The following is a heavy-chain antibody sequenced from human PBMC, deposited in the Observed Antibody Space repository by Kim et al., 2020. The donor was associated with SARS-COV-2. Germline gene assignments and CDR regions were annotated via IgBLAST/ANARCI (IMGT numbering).Heavy chain of an antibody. Sequence: GGSLRLSCAAPGFTFSSYSMNWVRQAPGKGLEWVSSISSSSSYIYYADSVKGRFTISRDNAKNSLYLQMNSLRAEDTAVYYCARPRSYYYDSSGYYYYYYYGMDVWGQGTTVTVSS. D-gene: IGHD3-22*01. J-gene: IGHJ6*02. CDR1: GFTFSSYS. CDR3: ARPRSYYYDSSGYYYYYYYGMDV. V-gene: IGHV3-21*01. CDR2: ISSSSSYI.